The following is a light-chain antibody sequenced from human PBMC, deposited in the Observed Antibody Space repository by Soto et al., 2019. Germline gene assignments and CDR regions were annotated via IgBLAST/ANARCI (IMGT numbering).Light chain of an antibody. J-gene: IGKJ1*01. CDR2: GAS. V-gene: IGKV1-5*01. Sequence: IQMPLSPSTLSASVGDRVTITCRASQSISSWLAWYKQKPGKAPKLLIYGASSLESGVPSRFSGSGSATEFTLTISSLQPDDFATFYCLQYNSYPSPFGQGTKVDIK. CDR3: LQYNSYPSP. CDR1: QSISSW.